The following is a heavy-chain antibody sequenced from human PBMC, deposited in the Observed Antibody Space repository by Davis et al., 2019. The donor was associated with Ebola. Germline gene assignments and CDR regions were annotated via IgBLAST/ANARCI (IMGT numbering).Heavy chain of an antibody. J-gene: IGHJ5*02. CDR1: GYSFNNYW. Sequence: PGGSLRLSCKDSGYSFNNYWISWVRQLPGKGLEWLGRIDPSDSYTNYSPSFQGHITISVDRSVSSVFLQWSSLRASDTAIYYCARDIPSSYNWFDPWGQGTQVTVSS. D-gene: IGHD2-15*01. CDR2: IDPSDSYT. CDR3: ARDIPSSYNWFDP. V-gene: IGHV5-10-1*01.